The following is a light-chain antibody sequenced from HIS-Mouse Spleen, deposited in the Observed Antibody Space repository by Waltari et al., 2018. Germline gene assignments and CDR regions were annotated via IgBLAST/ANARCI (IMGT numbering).Light chain of an antibody. J-gene: IGKJ1*01. CDR2: AAS. CDR3: QQLNSYPPT. Sequence: DIQLTQSPSFLSASVGDRVTITCRASQGISSYLAWYQQKPGKAPKLLIYAASTLQSGVPSRFSGRGSGTEFTLTISSLQPEDFATYYCQQLNSYPPTFGQGTTVEIK. V-gene: IGKV1-9*01. CDR1: QGISSY.